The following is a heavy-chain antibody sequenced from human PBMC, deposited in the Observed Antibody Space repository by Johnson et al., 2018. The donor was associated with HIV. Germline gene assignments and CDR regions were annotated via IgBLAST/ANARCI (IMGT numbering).Heavy chain of an antibody. Sequence: VQLVESGGGLIQPGGSLRLSCAASGFTVSSNYMSWVRQAPGKGLEWVSVIYSGGSTYYADSVKGRFTISRDNSKNTLYLQMNSLRAEDTAVYYCASLTYYCAREAYRFGYAFDLWGQVTMVTVSS. V-gene: IGHV3-53*01. CDR3: ASLTYYCAREAYRFGYAFDL. CDR2: IYSGGST. J-gene: IGHJ3*01. CDR1: GFTVSSNY. D-gene: IGHD3-10*01.